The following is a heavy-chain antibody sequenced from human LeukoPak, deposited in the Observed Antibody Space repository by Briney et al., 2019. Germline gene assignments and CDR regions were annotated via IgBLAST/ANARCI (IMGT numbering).Heavy chain of an antibody. J-gene: IGHJ3*02. CDR3: ATDYGVAMVRGVIREDAFDI. V-gene: IGHV1-24*01. CDR1: GYTLTELS. CDR2: FDPEDGET. Sequence: ASVKVSCKVSGYTLTELSMHWVRQAPGKGLEWMGGFDPEDGETIHAQKFQGRVTMTEDTSTDTAYMELSSLRSEDTAVYYCATDYGVAMVRGVIREDAFDIWGQGTMVTVSS. D-gene: IGHD3-10*01.